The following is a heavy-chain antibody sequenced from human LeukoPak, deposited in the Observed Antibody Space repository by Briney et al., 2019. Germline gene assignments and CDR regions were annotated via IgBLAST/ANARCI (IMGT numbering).Heavy chain of an antibody. CDR1: GYTFTSYD. V-gene: IGHV1-8*03. CDR3: ARGPPDVVVPAAMVSYYYYMDV. CDR2: MNPNSGNT. D-gene: IGHD2-2*01. J-gene: IGHJ6*03. Sequence: ASVKVSCKASGYTFTSYDINWVRQATGQGLEWMGLMNPNSGNTGYAQKFQGRVTITRNTSISTAYMELSSLRSEDTAVYYCARGPPDVVVPAAMVSYYYYMDVWGKGTTVTVSS.